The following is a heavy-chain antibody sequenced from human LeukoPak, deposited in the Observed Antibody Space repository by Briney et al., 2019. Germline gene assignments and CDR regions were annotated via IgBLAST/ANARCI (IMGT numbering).Heavy chain of an antibody. CDR2: ISGSGGST. CDR3: AKDHPSGYYFDY. Sequence: GGSLRLSCAASGFTFSAYAMSWVRQAPGKGLEWVSAISGSGGSTFNADSVKGRFTISRDNSKNTLFLQMNSLRAEDTAIYYCAKDHPSGYYFDYWGQGTLVTVYS. D-gene: IGHD1-14*01. J-gene: IGHJ4*02. CDR1: GFTFSAYA. V-gene: IGHV3-23*01.